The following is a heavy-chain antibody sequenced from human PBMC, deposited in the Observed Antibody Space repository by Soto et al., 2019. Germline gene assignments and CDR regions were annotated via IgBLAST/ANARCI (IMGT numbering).Heavy chain of an antibody. Sequence: PSETLSLTCAVCGGSISSGGYSWSWIRQPPGKGLEWIGYIYHSGSTYYNPSLKSRVTISVDTSKNQFSLKLSSVTAADTAVYYCARGCYDFWSGYFRVDKMYYFDYWGQGTLVTVSS. CDR1: GGSISSGGYS. D-gene: IGHD3-3*01. CDR2: IYHSGST. J-gene: IGHJ4*02. V-gene: IGHV4-30-2*01. CDR3: ARGCYDFWSGYFRVDKMYYFDY.